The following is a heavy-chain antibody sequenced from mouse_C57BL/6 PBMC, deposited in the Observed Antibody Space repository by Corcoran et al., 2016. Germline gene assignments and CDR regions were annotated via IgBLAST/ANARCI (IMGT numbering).Heavy chain of an antibody. CDR3: ANYYGSSYG. CDR2: IYPGSGNT. Sequence: QVQLKQSGAELVRPGASVKLSCKASGYTFPDYYINWVKQRPGQGLEWIARIYPGSGNTYYNEKFKDKATLTAEKSSSTAYMQLSSLTSEDSAVYFCANYYGSSYGCGQGTTLTVSS. J-gene: IGHJ2*01. V-gene: IGHV1-76*01. D-gene: IGHD1-1*01. CDR1: GYTFPDYY.